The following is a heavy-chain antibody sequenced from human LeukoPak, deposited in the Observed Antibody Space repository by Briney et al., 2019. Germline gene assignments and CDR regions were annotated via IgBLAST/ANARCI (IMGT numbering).Heavy chain of an antibody. CDR2: IYYSGST. CDR3: ARQPPGYSYGSPYYYGMDV. J-gene: IGHJ6*02. CDR1: GGSISSYY. D-gene: IGHD5-18*01. V-gene: IGHV4-59*08. Sequence: SETLSLTCTVSGGSISSYYWGWIRQPPGKGLEWIGYIYYSGSTNYNPSLKSRVTISVDTSKNQFSLKLSSVTAADTAVYYCARQPPGYSYGSPYYYGMDVWGQGTTVTVSS.